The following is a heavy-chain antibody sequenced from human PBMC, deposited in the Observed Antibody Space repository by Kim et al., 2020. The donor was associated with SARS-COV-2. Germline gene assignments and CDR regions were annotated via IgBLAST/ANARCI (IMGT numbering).Heavy chain of an antibody. Sequence: SVKVSCKASGGTFSSYAISWVRQAPGQGLEWMGGIIPIFGTANYAQKFQGRVTITADESTSTAYMELSSLRSEDTAVYYCARGDYYGDQRDPALDYWGQGTLVTVSS. J-gene: IGHJ4*02. V-gene: IGHV1-69*13. CDR3: ARGDYYGDQRDPALDY. CDR2: IIPIFGTA. D-gene: IGHD4-17*01. CDR1: GGTFSSYA.